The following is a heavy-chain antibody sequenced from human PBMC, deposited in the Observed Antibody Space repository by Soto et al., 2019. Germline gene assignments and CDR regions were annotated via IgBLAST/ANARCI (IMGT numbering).Heavy chain of an antibody. CDR1: GFTVSSNY. V-gene: IGHV3-66*01. Sequence: EVQLVESGGGLVQPGGSLRLSCAASGFTVSSNYMSWVRQAPGKGLEWVSVIYSGGSTYYADSVKGRFTISRDKSKNTLYLPMNSLRAEDTAVYYCARVSGDYVLDYWGQGTLVTVSS. D-gene: IGHD4-17*01. J-gene: IGHJ4*02. CDR2: IYSGGST. CDR3: ARVSGDYVLDY.